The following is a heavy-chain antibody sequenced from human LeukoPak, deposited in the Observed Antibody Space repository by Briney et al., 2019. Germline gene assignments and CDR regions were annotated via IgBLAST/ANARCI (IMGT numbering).Heavy chain of an antibody. J-gene: IGHJ4*02. Sequence: SETLSLTCTVSGGSISSSSYYWGWIRQPPGKGLEWIGNIFYSGSTYYNPSLKSRVTISVDTSKNQFSLKLSSVTAADTAVYYCARRSSGWIRFDYWGQGTLVTVSS. D-gene: IGHD6-19*01. CDR1: GGSISSSSYY. V-gene: IGHV4-39*07. CDR2: IFYSGST. CDR3: ARRSSGWIRFDY.